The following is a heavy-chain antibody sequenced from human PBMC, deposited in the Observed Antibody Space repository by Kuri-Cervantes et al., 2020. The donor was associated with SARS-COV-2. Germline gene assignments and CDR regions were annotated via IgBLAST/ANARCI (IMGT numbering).Heavy chain of an antibody. D-gene: IGHD2-2*01. Sequence: GESLKISCAASGFTFSSYSMNWVRQAPGKGLEWVSSISSSSSYIYYADSVKGRFTISRDNSKNTLYLQMNSLRAEDTAVYYCAKEGRVPAARYYYYGMDVWGQGTTVTVSS. J-gene: IGHJ6*02. V-gene: IGHV3-21*04. CDR1: GFTFSSYS. CDR2: ISSSSSYI. CDR3: AKEGRVPAARYYYYGMDV.